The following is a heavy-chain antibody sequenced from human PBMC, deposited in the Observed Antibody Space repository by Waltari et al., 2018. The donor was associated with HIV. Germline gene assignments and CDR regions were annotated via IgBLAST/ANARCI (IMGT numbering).Heavy chain of an antibody. CDR1: GYPFIDFD. V-gene: IGHV1-8*02. CDR2: MNPDNGDT. CDR3: TKGRRGALFGDE. Sequence: QVQLVQSGAEIKKPRASVRVYCKASGYPFIDFDINWVRRPPGRGLEWVGWMNPDNGDTGYGHRFKGRFSLTRDTTTDTAYMEVTNLKSEDTATYYCTKGRRGALFGDEWGQGTLVTVSS. D-gene: IGHD3-3*01. J-gene: IGHJ4*02.